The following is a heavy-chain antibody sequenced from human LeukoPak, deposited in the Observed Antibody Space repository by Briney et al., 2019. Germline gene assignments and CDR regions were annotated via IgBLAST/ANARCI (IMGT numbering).Heavy chain of an antibody. J-gene: IGHJ6*03. D-gene: IGHD6-13*01. Sequence: GGSLRLSCAASGFTFSSYWMSWVRQAPGKGLEWVANIKQDGSEKYYADSVKGRFTISRDNSKNTLYLQVNSLRAEDTAVYYCAKDVGAAGPGLYYYYYYMDVWGKGTTVTVSS. CDR2: IKQDGSEK. V-gene: IGHV3-7*01. CDR1: GFTFSSYW. CDR3: AKDVGAAGPGLYYYYYYMDV.